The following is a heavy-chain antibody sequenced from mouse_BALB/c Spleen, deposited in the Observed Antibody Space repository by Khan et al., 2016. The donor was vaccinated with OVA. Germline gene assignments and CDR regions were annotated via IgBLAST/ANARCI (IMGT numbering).Heavy chain of an antibody. CDR3: ARDGYRYFDV. CDR2: IWASGTT. J-gene: IGHJ1*01. V-gene: IGHV2-9*02. CDR1: GFSLTTYG. Sequence: QVQLKESGPGLVAPSQSLSITCTVSGFSLTTYGIHWVRQPPGTGLEWLGVIWASGTTNYNSSLMSRLSISKDNSKSQVFLKMNSLQTDDTAMYYCARDGYRYFDVWGAGTTVTVSS.